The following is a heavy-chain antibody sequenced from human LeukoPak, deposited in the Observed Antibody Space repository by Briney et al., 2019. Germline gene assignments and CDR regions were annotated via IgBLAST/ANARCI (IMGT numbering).Heavy chain of an antibody. J-gene: IGHJ4*02. Sequence: ASVKVSCKASGYTFTSYDINWVRQATGQGLEWMGWMNPNSGNTGYAQKFQGRVTTTRNTSISTAYMEPSSLRSEDTAVYYCARAQWELLIDYWGQGTLVTVSS. CDR1: GYTFTSYD. CDR3: ARAQWELLIDY. V-gene: IGHV1-8*01. CDR2: MNPNSGNT. D-gene: IGHD1-26*01.